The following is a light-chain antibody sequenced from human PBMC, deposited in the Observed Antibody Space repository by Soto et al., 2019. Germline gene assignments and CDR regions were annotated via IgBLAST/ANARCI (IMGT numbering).Light chain of an antibody. V-gene: IGKV3-20*01. J-gene: IGKJ1*01. CDR2: AAS. Sequence: DIVLTQSPGTLSLSPGERATLSCRASQSVSSSNLAWYQQKPAQAPRLLIYAASSRATGIPDRFSGSGSGTDFTLTISRLEPEDFAVYYCQQYGSSPRTFGQGTKVDIK. CDR1: QSVSSSN. CDR3: QQYGSSPRT.